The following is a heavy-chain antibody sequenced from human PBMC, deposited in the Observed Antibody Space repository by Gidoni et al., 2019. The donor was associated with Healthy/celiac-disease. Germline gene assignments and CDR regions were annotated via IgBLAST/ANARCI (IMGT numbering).Heavy chain of an antibody. V-gene: IGHV3-11*01. CDR1: GFTFSDYY. J-gene: IGHJ4*02. Sequence: LRLSCAASGFTFSDYYMSWIRQAPGKGLEWVSFISSSGSTIYYADSVKGRFTISRDNAKNSLYLQMNSLRAEDTAVYYCGVIVVVTPHYWGQGTLVTVSS. CDR2: ISSSGSTI. D-gene: IGHD3-22*01. CDR3: GVIVVVTPHY.